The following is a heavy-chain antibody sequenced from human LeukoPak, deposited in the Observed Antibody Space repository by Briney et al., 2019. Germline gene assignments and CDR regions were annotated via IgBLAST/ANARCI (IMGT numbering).Heavy chain of an antibody. CDR2: ISYDGSNE. D-gene: IGHD6-19*01. V-gene: IGHV3-30*19. Sequence: GGSLRLSCAASGFTFSSYGMHWVRQAPGKGLEWVAIISYDGSNEYYADSVKGRFTISRDNSKNTLYLQMNSLRAEDTAVYYCARDVGSSGSDAFDIWGQGTMVTVSS. J-gene: IGHJ3*02. CDR1: GFTFSSYG. CDR3: ARDVGSSGSDAFDI.